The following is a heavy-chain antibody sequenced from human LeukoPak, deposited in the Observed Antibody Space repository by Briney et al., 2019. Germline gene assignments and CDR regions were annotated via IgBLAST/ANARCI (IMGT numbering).Heavy chain of an antibody. D-gene: IGHD4-11*01. CDR2: TYYRSKWYN. CDR3: ARERRAYGNYPNWFDP. CDR1: GDSVSSNSAA. J-gene: IGHJ5*02. Sequence: SQTLSLTCATSGDSVSSNSAAWNWIRQSPSRGLEWLGRTYYRSKWYNDYTISGKIRITINPDTSKNQFSLQLNSVTPEDTAVSYCARERRAYGNYPNWFDPWGQGTLVTVSS. V-gene: IGHV6-1*01.